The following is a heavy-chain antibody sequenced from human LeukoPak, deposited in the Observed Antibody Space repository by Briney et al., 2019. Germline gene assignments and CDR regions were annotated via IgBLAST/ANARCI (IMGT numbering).Heavy chain of an antibody. Sequence: PGRSLRLSCAASGFTFSSYGMHWVRQAPGKGLEGVASISYDGRNEWYADSVKGRSTISRDNSRNTLYLQMNSLRAEDTAVYYCAKDEGRHAYSGYVAYWGQGTLATVSS. CDR3: AKDEGRHAYSGYVAY. D-gene: IGHD5-12*01. J-gene: IGHJ4*02. V-gene: IGHV3-30*18. CDR1: GFTFSSYG. CDR2: ISYDGRNE.